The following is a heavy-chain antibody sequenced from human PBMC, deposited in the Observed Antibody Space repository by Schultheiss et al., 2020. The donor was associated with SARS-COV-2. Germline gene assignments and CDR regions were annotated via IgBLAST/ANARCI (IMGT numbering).Heavy chain of an antibody. CDR2: IYYSGST. J-gene: IGHJ5*02. D-gene: IGHD6-13*01. Sequence: SETLSLTCTVSGGSISSYYWSWIRQPAGKGLEWIGYIYYSGSTNYNPSLKSRVTMSVDTSKNQFSLKLSSVTAADTAVYYCARGRREFSHSSSWHAWFDPWGQGTLVTGSS. V-gene: IGHV4-59*12. CDR3: ARGRREFSHSSSWHAWFDP. CDR1: GGSISSYY.